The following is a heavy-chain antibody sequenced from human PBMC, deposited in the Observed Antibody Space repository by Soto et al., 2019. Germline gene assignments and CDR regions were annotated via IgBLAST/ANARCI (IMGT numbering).Heavy chain of an antibody. CDR2: ISYDGSNK. D-gene: IGHD3-3*01. CDR1: GFTFSSYG. V-gene: IGHV3-30*18. J-gene: IGHJ6*02. CDR3: AKDSVFWSGYWYYCGMDF. Sequence: GSLRLSCAASGFTFSSYGMHWVRQAPGKGLEWVAVISYDGSNKYYADSVKGRFTIPRDNSKNTLYLQMNSLRAEDTAVYYCAKDSVFWSGYWYYCGMDFWCPGITVT.